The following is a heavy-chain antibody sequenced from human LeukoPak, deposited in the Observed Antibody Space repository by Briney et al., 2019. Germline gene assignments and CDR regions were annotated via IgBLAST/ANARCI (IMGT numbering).Heavy chain of an antibody. Sequence: SSETLSLTCAVYGGSFSGYYWSWIRQPPGKGLEWIGEINHSGSTSYNPSLKSRVTISVDTSKNQSSLELSSVTAADTAVYYCARGYCSGGSCYKQPYYFDYWGQGTLVTVSS. J-gene: IGHJ4*02. D-gene: IGHD2-15*01. CDR1: GGSFSGYY. CDR3: ARGYCSGGSCYKQPYYFDY. CDR2: INHSGST. V-gene: IGHV4-34*01.